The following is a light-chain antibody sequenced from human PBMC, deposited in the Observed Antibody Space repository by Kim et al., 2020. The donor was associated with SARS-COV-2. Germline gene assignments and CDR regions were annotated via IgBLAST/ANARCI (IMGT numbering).Light chain of an antibody. CDR2: GKN. Sequence: SSELTQDPAVSVALGQTVRITCQGDSLRIYYASWYQQKPGQAPLLVIYGKNNRPSGIPDRFSGSSSGNTASLTITGAQAEDEADYYCNSRDSSGNHVLFG. V-gene: IGLV3-19*01. CDR3: NSRDSSGNHVL. J-gene: IGLJ2*01. CDR1: SLRIYY.